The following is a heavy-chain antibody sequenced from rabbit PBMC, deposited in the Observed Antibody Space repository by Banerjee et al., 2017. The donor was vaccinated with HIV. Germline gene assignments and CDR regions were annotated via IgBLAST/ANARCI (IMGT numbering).Heavy chain of an antibody. J-gene: IGHJ4*01. D-gene: IGHD6-1*01. CDR2: IYGERGGST. V-gene: IGHV1S45*01. CDR1: GFSFSSGFY. CDR3: ARRDYSYGYGGYGSATQLNL. Sequence: QEQLEESGGDLVKPEGSLTLTCTASGFSFSSGFYVCWVRQAPGKGLEWIACIYGERGGSTYYASWAKGRFTISKTSSTTVTLQMTSLTAADTATYFCARRDYSYGYGGYGSATQLNLWGQGTLVTVS.